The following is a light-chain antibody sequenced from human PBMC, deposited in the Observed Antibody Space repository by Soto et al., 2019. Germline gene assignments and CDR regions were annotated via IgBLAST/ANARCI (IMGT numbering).Light chain of an antibody. CDR3: QHYYSSPIT. J-gene: IGKJ5*01. V-gene: IGKV4-1*01. CDR2: WAS. Sequence: DIVMTQSPDSLAVSLGERATINCKSSQSVLYSLNNKNYLAWYQQKPGQPPKLLIYWASTRESGVPDRFSGSGSGTDFTLTISSLQAEDVAVYYCQHYYSSPITFGQGTRLEIK. CDR1: QSVLYSLNNKNY.